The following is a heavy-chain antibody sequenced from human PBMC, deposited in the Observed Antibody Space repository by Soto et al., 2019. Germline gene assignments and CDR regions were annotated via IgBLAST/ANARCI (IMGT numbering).Heavy chain of an antibody. CDR2: ISSNGDST. CDR1: GFTFSIFS. J-gene: IGHJ5*02. V-gene: IGHV3-64D*06. CDR3: VHPRSTVQIPPT. D-gene: IGHD4-17*01. Sequence: PGGSLRLSWSASGFTFSIFSMHWVRQAPGKGLEYVSGISSNGDSTYYADSVKGRFTISRDNSKNTLYLQMSSLRAVDTAVYYCVHPRSTVQIPPTWGQGTLVTVSS.